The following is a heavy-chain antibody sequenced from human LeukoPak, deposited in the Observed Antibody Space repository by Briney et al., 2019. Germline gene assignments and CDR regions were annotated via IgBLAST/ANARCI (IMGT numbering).Heavy chain of an antibody. CDR3: ARAHSGTSLVEY. V-gene: IGHV4-61*08. CDR2: IFYSGNT. J-gene: IGHJ4*02. Sequence: PSETLSLTCTVSGGSISSGDYYWSWIRQPPGKGLEWIGYIFYSGNTNYNPSLKSRVTISVDTSKNQFSLKLSSVTAADTAVYYCARAHSGTSLVEYWGQGTLVTVSS. CDR1: GGSISSGDYY. D-gene: IGHD1-26*01.